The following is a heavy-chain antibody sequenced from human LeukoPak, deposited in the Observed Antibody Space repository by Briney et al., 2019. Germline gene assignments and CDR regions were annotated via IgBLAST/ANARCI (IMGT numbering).Heavy chain of an antibody. Sequence: GGSLRLSCAASGFTFSTYAMSWVRQAPGKGLEWVSAISVSGTSTYYADSVKGRFTISRDNSKNTLYLQMNSLRAEDTAVYYCARGSTNWDGFKGGFDPWGQGTLVTVSS. CDR1: GFTFSTYA. J-gene: IGHJ5*02. CDR3: ARGSTNWDGFKGGFDP. D-gene: IGHD1-26*01. V-gene: IGHV3-23*01. CDR2: ISVSGTST.